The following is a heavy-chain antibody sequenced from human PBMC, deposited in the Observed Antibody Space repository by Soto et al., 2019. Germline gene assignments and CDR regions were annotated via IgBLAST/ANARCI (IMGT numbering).Heavy chain of an antibody. J-gene: IGHJ6*02. D-gene: IGHD2-2*02. V-gene: IGHV1-69*13. CDR3: ARDLGYCSSTSCDTPLDYYYYGMDV. CDR2: IIPIFGTA. CDR1: GGTFSSYA. Sequence: ASVKVSCKASGGTFSSYAISWVRQAPGQGLEWMGGIIPIFGTANYAQKFQGRVTITADESTSTAYMELSSLRSEDTAVYYCARDLGYCSSTSCDTPLDYYYYGMDVWGQGTTVTVSS.